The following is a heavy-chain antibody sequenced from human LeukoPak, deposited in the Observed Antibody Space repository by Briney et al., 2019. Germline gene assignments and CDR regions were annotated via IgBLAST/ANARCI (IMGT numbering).Heavy chain of an antibody. Sequence: PGGSLRLSCAASGFTFSSYGMHWVRQAPGKGLEWVADIWYDGKNEHFADSVKGRFTISRDNSKNTLYLQMNSLRAEDTAVYYCARDDSSGYWSLDYWGQGTLVTVSS. D-gene: IGHD3-22*01. V-gene: IGHV3-33*01. CDR1: GFTFSSYG. J-gene: IGHJ4*02. CDR3: ARDDSSGYWSLDY. CDR2: IWYDGKNE.